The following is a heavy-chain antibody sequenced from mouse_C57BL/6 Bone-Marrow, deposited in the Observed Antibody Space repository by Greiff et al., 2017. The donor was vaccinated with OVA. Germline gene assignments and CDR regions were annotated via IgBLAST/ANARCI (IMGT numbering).Heavy chain of an antibody. CDR3: ARRYYRVDY. D-gene: IGHD2-14*01. J-gene: IGHJ2*01. V-gene: IGHV1-55*01. Sequence: QVQLQQPGAELVKPGASVKMSCKASGYTFTSYWITWVKQRPGQGLEWIGDIYPGSGSTNYNEKFKSKATLTVDKSSSTAYMQLSSLTSEDSAVYYCARRYYRVDYWGQGTTLTVSS. CDR2: IYPGSGST. CDR1: GYTFTSYW.